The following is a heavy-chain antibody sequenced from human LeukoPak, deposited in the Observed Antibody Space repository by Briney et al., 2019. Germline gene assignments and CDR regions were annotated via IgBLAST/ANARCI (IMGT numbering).Heavy chain of an antibody. CDR3: ARGYSRDWGLQYFQH. D-gene: IGHD6-19*01. J-gene: IGHJ1*01. V-gene: IGHV4-59*01. Sequence: SETLSLTCTVSGGSISNYYWSWIRQPPGKGLEWIGYIYSSGSTSYNPSLKSRVTMSVDTSKNQFSLKLNSVTAADTAVYHCARGYSRDWGLQYFQHWGQGTLVTGSS. CDR1: GGSISNYY. CDR2: IYSSGST.